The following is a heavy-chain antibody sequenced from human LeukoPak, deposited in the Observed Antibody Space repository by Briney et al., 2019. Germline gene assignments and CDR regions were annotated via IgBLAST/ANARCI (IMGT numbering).Heavy chain of an antibody. J-gene: IGHJ3*02. V-gene: IGHV3-11*01. CDR1: GFTFSDYY. Sequence: GGSLRLSCTASGFTFSDYYMSWIRQAPGKGLEWVSYITPSGTTKYADSVKGRFTISRDNAKKSFYLQMNNLRAEDTAVYSCAGYQQLVHDAFDIWGRGTMVTVSS. D-gene: IGHD6-13*01. CDR2: ITPSGTT. CDR3: AGYQQLVHDAFDI.